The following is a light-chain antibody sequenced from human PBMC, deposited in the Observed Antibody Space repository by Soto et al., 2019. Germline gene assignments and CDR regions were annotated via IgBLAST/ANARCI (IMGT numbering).Light chain of an antibody. J-gene: IGLJ3*02. V-gene: IGLV2-23*03. CDR2: EGS. CDR1: SSDVGNYNL. CDR3: CSYAGSSTFWV. Sequence: QSVLTQPASVSGSPGQSITISCTGTSSDVGNYNLVSWYQQYPGKAPKLMIYEGSKRPSGVSNRFSGSKSGNTASLTISGLQAEDEADYYCCSYAGSSTFWVFGGGTKLTVL.